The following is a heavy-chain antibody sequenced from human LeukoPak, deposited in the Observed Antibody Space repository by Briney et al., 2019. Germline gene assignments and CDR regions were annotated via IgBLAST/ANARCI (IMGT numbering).Heavy chain of an antibody. CDR3: ARGYYYDSSGYYSFDY. CDR1: GFTVSSNY. D-gene: IGHD3-22*01. CDR2: ISHSGGST. V-gene: IGHV3-23*01. Sequence: GGSLRLSCAASGFTVSSNYMSWVRQAPGKGLEWVSTISHSGGSTYYADSVKGRFTISRGSSKNTLYLQMDSLRAEDTAVYYCARGYYYDSSGYYSFDYWGQGTLVTVSS. J-gene: IGHJ4*02.